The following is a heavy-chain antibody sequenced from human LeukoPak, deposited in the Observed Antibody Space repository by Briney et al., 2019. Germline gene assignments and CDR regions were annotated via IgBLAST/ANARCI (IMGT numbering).Heavy chain of an antibody. Sequence: GGSLRLSCAASGFTFSSYAMSWVRQAPGKGLEWVSGINWNGGSTGYADSVKGRFTISRDNAKNSLYLQMNSLRAEDTAVYYCARLYCSGGSCYHYYFDYWGKGTLVTVSS. D-gene: IGHD2-15*01. CDR3: ARLYCSGGSCYHYYFDY. J-gene: IGHJ4*02. CDR1: GFTFSSYA. CDR2: INWNGGST. V-gene: IGHV3-20*04.